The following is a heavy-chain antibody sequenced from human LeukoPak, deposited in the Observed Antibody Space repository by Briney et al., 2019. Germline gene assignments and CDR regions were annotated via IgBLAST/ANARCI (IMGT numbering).Heavy chain of an antibody. J-gene: IGHJ5*02. CDR3: ANHITGTTSWFDP. CDR2: IIRIFGTA. CDR1: GGTFSSYA. V-gene: IGHV1-69*05. D-gene: IGHD1-7*01. Sequence: ASVKVSCKASGGTFSSYAISWVRQAPGQGLEWMGRIIRIFGTANYAQKFQGRVTITTDESTSTAYMELSSLRSEDTAVYYCANHITGTTSWFDPWGQGTLVTVSS.